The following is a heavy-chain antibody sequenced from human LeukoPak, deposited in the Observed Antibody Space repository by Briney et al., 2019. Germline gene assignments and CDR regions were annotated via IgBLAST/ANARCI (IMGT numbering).Heavy chain of an antibody. J-gene: IGHJ4*02. CDR3: WFGGTMVRGVNLDY. V-gene: IGHV3-30*02. CDR1: GFTFSSYG. CDR2: IRYDGSNK. Sequence: PGGSLRLSCAASGFTFSSYGMHWVRQAPGKGLEWVAFIRYDGSNKYYADSVKGRFTISRDNSKNTLYLQMNSLRAEDTAVYYCWFGGTMVRGVNLDYWGQGTLVIVSS. D-gene: IGHD3-10*01.